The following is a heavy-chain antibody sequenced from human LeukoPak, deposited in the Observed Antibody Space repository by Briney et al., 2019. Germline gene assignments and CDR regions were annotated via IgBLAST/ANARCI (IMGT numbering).Heavy chain of an antibody. CDR3: ASTGYSYAVNEIHAFDI. V-gene: IGHV4-39*01. D-gene: IGHD5-18*01. J-gene: IGHJ3*02. CDR2: IYYSGST. CDR1: GGSISSSSYY. Sequence: PSETLSLTCTVSGGSISSSSYYWGWSRQPPGKGLECIGSIYYSGSTYYNPSLKSRVTISVDTSKNQFSLKLSSVTAADTAVYYCASTGYSYAVNEIHAFDIWGQGTMVTVSS.